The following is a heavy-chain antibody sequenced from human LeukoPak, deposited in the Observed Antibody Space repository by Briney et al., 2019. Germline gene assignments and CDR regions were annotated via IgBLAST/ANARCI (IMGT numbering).Heavy chain of an antibody. CDR1: GYTFTSYG. CDR3: ARELRVRYCSGGSCPSYYYYGMDV. CDR2: ISAYNGNT. Sequence: ASVKVSCKASGYTFTSYGISWVRQAPGQGLEWMGWISAYNGNTNYAQKLQGRVTMTTDTSTSTAYMELRSLRSDDTAVYYCARELRVRYCSGGSCPSYYYYGMDVWGQGTTVTVSS. D-gene: IGHD2-15*01. V-gene: IGHV1-18*01. J-gene: IGHJ6*02.